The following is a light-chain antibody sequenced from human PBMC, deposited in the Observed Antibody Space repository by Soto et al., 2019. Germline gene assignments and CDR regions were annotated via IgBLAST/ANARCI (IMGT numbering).Light chain of an antibody. CDR1: QSLLDTDDGHTY. V-gene: IGKV2-40*01. J-gene: IGKJ5*01. CDR3: LLRLEFPPT. Sequence: EIGMTQTPLPLPVTPGESASISCRARQSLLDTDDGHTYVDWYLQKPGQSPHLLIYTLSYRASGVPDRFRGRGSGTHFTLNISRVAADDVGVYYCLLRLEFPPTFGHGTRLEIK. CDR2: TLS.